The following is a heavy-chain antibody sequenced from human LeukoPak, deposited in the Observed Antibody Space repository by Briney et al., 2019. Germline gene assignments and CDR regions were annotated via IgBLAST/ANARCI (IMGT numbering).Heavy chain of an antibody. CDR2: MSYDGSNK. V-gene: IGHV3-30-3*01. CDR1: GFTFSSYA. J-gene: IGHJ4*02. D-gene: IGHD1-26*01. Sequence: TGRSLRLSCAASGFTFSSYAMHWVRQAPGKGLEWVAVMSYDGSNKYYADSVKGRFTISRDNSKNTLYLQMNSLRAEDTAVYYCARADGSGSYLLRDYWGQGNLVTVSS. CDR3: ARADGSGSYLLRDY.